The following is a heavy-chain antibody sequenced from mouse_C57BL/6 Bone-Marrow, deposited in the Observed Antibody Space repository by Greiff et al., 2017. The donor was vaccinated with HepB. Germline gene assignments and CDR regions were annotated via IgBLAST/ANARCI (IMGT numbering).Heavy chain of an antibody. CDR3: TTAYFDV. V-gene: IGHV14-4*01. CDR2: IDPENCDT. Sequence: EVKLQESGAELVRPGASVKLSCTASGFNIKDDYMHWVKQRPEQGLEWIGWIDPENCDTEYASKFQGKATITADTSSNTANRQLSSLTSEDTAVKYCTTAYFDVCGTETTVTVSS. J-gene: IGHJ1*03. CDR1: GFNIKDDY.